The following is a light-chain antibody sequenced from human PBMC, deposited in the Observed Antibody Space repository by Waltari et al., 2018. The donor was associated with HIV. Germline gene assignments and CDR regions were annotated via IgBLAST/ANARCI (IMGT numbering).Light chain of an antibody. V-gene: IGKV3-20*01. CDR1: QSVSSSY. CDR2: DAS. J-gene: IGKJ2*01. Sequence: EIVLTQSSGTLALSPGVGATLSCRASQSVSSSYLAWYQQKPGQAPRLLIYDASSRPTGVPDRFRGSGSGTHFTLTISRLEPEDFAVYYCQQYAGSPRTFGQGTRVEIK. CDR3: QQYAGSPRT.